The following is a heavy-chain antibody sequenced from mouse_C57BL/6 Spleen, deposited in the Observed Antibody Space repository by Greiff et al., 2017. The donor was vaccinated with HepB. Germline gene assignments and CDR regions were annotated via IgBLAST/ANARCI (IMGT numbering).Heavy chain of an antibody. D-gene: IGHD1-1*01. Sequence: VQLQQSGAELVRPGASVTLSCKASGYTFTDYEMHWVKQPPVNGLEWIGAIDPEPGGTAYNQKFKGKAILTADKSSSTAYMELRSLKSEDSAVYYCTRHHYYGSSYDYFDYWGQGTTLTVSS. CDR1: GYTFTDYE. V-gene: IGHV1-15*01. CDR2: IDPEPGGT. J-gene: IGHJ2*01. CDR3: TRHHYYGSSYDYFDY.